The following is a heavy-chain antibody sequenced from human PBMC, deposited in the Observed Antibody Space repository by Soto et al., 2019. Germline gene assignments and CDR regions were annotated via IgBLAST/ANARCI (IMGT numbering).Heavy chain of an antibody. CDR3: ARGRNEGSNSRDWFDS. J-gene: IGHJ5*01. CDR1: GYTFTSYD. CDR2: MNPNSGNT. Sequence: QVQLVQSGAEVKKPGASVKVSCKASGYTFTSYDINWVRQAAGQGLEWMGWMNPNSGNTGYAQKFQGRVTMTRSTSISTGYMELSSLRSEDTAVYYCARGRNEGSNSRDWFDSWGQGTLLTVSS. D-gene: IGHD1-26*01. V-gene: IGHV1-8*01.